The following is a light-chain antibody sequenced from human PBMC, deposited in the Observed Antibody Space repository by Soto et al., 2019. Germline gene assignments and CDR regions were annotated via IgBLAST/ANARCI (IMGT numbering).Light chain of an antibody. CDR2: TTD. Sequence: QTVVTQEPSLTVSPGGTVTLTCASSTGAVTSGNYPSWFQQKPGQAPRTLIYTTDDKHSWTPARFSGSLLGSKAALTLSGVQPEDEAEYYCLLYYGGAHLMFGGGTKLTVL. CDR3: LLYYGGAHLM. CDR1: TGAVTSGNY. J-gene: IGLJ3*02. V-gene: IGLV7-43*01.